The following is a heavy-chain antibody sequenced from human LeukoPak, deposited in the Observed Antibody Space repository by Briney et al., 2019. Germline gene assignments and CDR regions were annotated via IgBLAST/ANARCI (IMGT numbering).Heavy chain of an antibody. CDR1: GYTLTELS. V-gene: IGHV1-24*01. Sequence: ASVKVSCKVSGYTLTELSMHWVRQAPGKGLEWMGGFDPEDGETIYAQKSQGRVTMTEDTSTDTAYMELSSLRSEDTAVYYCATPRVAGRYDAFDIWGQGTMVTVSS. CDR3: ATPRVAGRYDAFDI. CDR2: FDPEDGET. D-gene: IGHD6-19*01. J-gene: IGHJ3*02.